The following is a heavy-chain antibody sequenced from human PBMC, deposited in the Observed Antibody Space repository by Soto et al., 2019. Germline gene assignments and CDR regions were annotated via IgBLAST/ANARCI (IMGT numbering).Heavy chain of an antibody. Sequence: PSETLSLTCAVYGGSLSGYFWSWVRQPPGKGLEWIGEINHSGSTNYNPSLKSRVTISVDTTKNQFSLKLSSVTAADTAVYYCARHTTGTTLVYYYYMDVWGKGTTVTVSS. CDR3: ARHTTGTTLVYYYYMDV. J-gene: IGHJ6*03. V-gene: IGHV4-34*01. CDR1: GGSLSGYF. CDR2: INHSGST. D-gene: IGHD1-1*01.